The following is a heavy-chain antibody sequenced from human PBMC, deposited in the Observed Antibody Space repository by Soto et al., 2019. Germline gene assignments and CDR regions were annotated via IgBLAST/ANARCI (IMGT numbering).Heavy chain of an antibody. D-gene: IGHD6-13*01. Sequence: GSLRLSCAASGFTFSSYWMSWVRQAPGKGLEWVANIKQDGSEKYYVDSVKGRFTISRDNAKNSLYLQMNSLRAEDTAVYYCARVPIAAAGADAFDIWGQGTMVTVSS. CDR1: GFTFSSYW. J-gene: IGHJ3*02. CDR3: ARVPIAAAGADAFDI. CDR2: IKQDGSEK. V-gene: IGHV3-7*01.